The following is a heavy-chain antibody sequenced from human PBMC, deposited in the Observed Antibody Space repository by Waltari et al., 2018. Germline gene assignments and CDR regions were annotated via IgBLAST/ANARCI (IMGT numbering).Heavy chain of an antibody. V-gene: IGHV3-7*01. Sequence: EVQLVESGGGLVQPGGSLRLSCAASGFTFGYFWVGWVRQAPGKGLEWVAQINQAGSDKYVVHSLRGRFTIARDNTKSSLYLQMNSLRAEDTAVYYCARDTRGTTFDYWGQGALVTVSS. CDR3: ARDTRGTTFDY. D-gene: IGHD1-1*01. CDR1: GFTFGYFW. J-gene: IGHJ4*02. CDR2: INQAGSDK.